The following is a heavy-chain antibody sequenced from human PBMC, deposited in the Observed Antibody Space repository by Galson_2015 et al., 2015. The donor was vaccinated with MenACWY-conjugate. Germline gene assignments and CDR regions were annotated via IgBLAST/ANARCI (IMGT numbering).Heavy chain of an antibody. V-gene: IGHV5-51*01. Sequence: QSGAEVKKPGESLKISCQGSGYSFTNYWIAWVRQMPGKGLEWVGLINPVDSNIRYSPSFQGRVTISADNSITTAYLQWNSLQASDTAMDYCARHPPGGRGMDVWGQGTTVTVSS. CDR1: GYSFTNYW. CDR3: ARHPPGGRGMDV. J-gene: IGHJ6*02. CDR2: INPVDSNI. D-gene: IGHD1-26*01.